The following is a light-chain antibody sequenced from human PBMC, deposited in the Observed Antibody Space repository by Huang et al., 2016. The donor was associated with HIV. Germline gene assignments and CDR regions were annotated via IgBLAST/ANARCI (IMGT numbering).Light chain of an antibody. J-gene: IGKJ5*01. CDR3: QQYYNTPLT. CDR2: WAS. CDR1: QSVLYSSNNKNY. Sequence: DIVMTQSPDSLAVSLGERATINCKSSQSVLYSSNNKNYLAWYQQTPGQPPKLLISWASTRESGVPDRFRGGGSGTDFTLTISSLQAEDVAVYYCQQYYNTPLTFGQGTRLEIK. V-gene: IGKV4-1*01.